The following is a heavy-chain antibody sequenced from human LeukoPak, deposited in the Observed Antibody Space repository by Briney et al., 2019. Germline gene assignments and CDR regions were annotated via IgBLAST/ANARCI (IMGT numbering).Heavy chain of an antibody. Sequence: GGSLRLSCAASGFTFSSYSMNWVRQAPGKGLEGVSSISSSSSYVYYADSVKGRFTISRDNAKNSLYLQMTSLRAEDTAVYYCASSAYDYVWGSYRYYFDYWGQGTLVTVSS. CDR2: ISSSSSYV. V-gene: IGHV3-21*01. CDR1: GFTFSSYS. CDR3: ASSAYDYVWGSYRYYFDY. J-gene: IGHJ4*02. D-gene: IGHD3-16*02.